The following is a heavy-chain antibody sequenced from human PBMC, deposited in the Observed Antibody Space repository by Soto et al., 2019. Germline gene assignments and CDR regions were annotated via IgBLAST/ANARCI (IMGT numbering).Heavy chain of an antibody. CDR1: GFTFSSYG. V-gene: IGHV3-33*01. CDR3: ARDGRRYGDFALDY. CDR2: IWYDGSNK. D-gene: IGHD4-17*01. J-gene: IGHJ4*02. Sequence: GGSLRLSCAASGFTFSSYGMHWVRQAPGKGLEWVAVIWYDGSNKYYADSVKGRFTISRDNSKNTLYLQMNSLRAEDTAVYYCARDGRRYGDFALDYWGQGTLVTVSS.